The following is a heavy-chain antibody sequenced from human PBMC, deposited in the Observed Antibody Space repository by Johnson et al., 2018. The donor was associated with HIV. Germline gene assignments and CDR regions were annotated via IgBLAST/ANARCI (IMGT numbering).Heavy chain of an antibody. CDR3: AREGYYASRGTFDI. CDR1: GFTFSGYA. Sequence: VQLVESGGGVVQPGRSRRLSCEVSGFTFSGYAMHWVRQGPGKGLEWVAVSSSDESNKYYLDSVKGRFSISRDNSRKTLYLQMSSLRAEDTAMYFCAREGYYASRGTFDIWGEGTMVTVSS. CDR2: SSSDESNK. D-gene: IGHD3-10*01. V-gene: IGHV3-30*04. J-gene: IGHJ3*02.